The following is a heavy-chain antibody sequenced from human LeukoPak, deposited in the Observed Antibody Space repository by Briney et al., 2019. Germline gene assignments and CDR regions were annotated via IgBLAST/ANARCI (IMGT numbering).Heavy chain of an antibody. CDR1: GFTFSSYS. Sequence: GGSLRLSCAASGFTFSSYSMNWVRQAPGKGLKRVSSISSSSSYIYYAYSVKGRFTISRDNAKNSLYLQMNSLRAEDTAVYYCARDVFLSYYDILAGGFDYWGQGTLVTVSS. CDR2: ISSSSSYI. V-gene: IGHV3-21*01. J-gene: IGHJ4*02. CDR3: ARDVFLSYYDILAGGFDY. D-gene: IGHD3-9*01.